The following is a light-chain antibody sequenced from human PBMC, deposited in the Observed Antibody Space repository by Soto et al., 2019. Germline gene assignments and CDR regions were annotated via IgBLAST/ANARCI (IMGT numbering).Light chain of an antibody. Sequence: DIQMTQSPSSLSASVGDRVTITCRASQGINNYVAWYQQKPGKAPKLLIYAASTLQSGVPSRFRGSGSGTDFTLTISSLQHEYVETYFCKKDNSVPLFGPGTRVDIK. CDR2: AAS. V-gene: IGKV1-27*01. CDR1: QGINNY. CDR3: KKDNSVPL. J-gene: IGKJ3*01.